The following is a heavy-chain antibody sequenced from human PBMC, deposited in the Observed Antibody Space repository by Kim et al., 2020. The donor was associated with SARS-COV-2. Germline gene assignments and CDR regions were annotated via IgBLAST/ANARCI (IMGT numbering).Heavy chain of an antibody. J-gene: IGHJ6*02. CDR3: ARGYLSSWSGGMDV. D-gene: IGHD6-13*01. V-gene: IGHV7-4-1*02. Sequence: ASVKVSCKASGYTFTTYAMNWVRQAPGQGLEWMGWINTNTGNPTYAQGFTGRFVFSLGTSVSTAYLQISSLKAEDTAVYYCARGYLSSWSGGMDVWGQGTTVTVSS. CDR2: INTNTGNP. CDR1: GYTFTTYA.